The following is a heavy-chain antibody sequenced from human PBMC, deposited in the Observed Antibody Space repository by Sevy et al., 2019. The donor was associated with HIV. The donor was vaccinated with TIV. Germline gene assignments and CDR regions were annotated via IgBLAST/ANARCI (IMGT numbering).Heavy chain of an antibody. D-gene: IGHD1-26*01. V-gene: IGHV3-30*18. CDR2: ISHDGINE. CDR3: ANAYSGGYSHSYLYALDV. CDR1: GFSFSYYG. J-gene: IGHJ6*02. Sequence: GGSLRLSCIGSGFSFSYYGIHWVRQAPGKGLDWVALISHDGINEYYADSVKGRFTISRDNSKNTVYLEMNSLRNEDTAIYFCANAYSGGYSHSYLYALDVWGQGTTVTVSS.